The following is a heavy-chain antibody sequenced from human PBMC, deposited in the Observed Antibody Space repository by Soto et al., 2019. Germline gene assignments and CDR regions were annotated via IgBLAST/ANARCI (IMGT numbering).Heavy chain of an antibody. D-gene: IGHD3-22*01. J-gene: IGHJ4*02. V-gene: IGHV4-34*01. Sequence: QVQLQQWGAGLLKPSETLSLTCAVYGGSFSGYYWSWIRKPPGKGLEWIGEINHSGSTNYNPSLKSRVTISVDTSKNQFSLKLSSVTAADTAVYYCARLVVITTPHDYWGQGTLVTVSS. CDR1: GGSFSGYY. CDR2: INHSGST. CDR3: ARLVVITTPHDY.